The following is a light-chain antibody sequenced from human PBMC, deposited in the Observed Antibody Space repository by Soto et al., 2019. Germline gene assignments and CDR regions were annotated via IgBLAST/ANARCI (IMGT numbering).Light chain of an antibody. V-gene: IGKV3-15*01. Sequence: EVVMTQSPATLSVSPGERATLSCRASQSVSSSLAWYQQTPGQAPRLLIHGASTRATGVPARFSGSGSGTEFTLTISSLQSEEFALYYCQQYTSWPRTFGQGTKVEIK. CDR3: QQYTSWPRT. CDR1: QSVSSS. J-gene: IGKJ1*01. CDR2: GAS.